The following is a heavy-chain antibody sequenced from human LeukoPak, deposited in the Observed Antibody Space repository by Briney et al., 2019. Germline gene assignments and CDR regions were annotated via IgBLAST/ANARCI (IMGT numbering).Heavy chain of an antibody. CDR1: GYTFTGYY. J-gene: IGHJ4*02. CDR3: ARDKPAEAALDF. V-gene: IGHV1-2*02. Sequence: ASVKVSCKASGYTFTGYYIHWVRQPPGQGLEWMSWINPNSGGTNYAQKFQGRVTMTRDRSINTAYMDLRSLTYDDTAVYYCARDKPAEAALDFWGQGTLVTVSS. CDR2: INPNSGGT.